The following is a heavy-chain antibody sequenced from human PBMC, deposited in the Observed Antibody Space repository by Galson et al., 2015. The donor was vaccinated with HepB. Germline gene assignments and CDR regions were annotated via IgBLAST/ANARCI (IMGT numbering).Heavy chain of an antibody. CDR3: SRHASNKYGISPTGTSNYYGVDV. Sequence: SLRLSCAASGFTFSSYAMSWVRQAPGKGLEWVSAISGSGGSTYYADSVKGRFTISRDNSKNTLYLQMNSLRAEDTAVYYCSRHASNKYGISPTGTSNYYGVDVWGQGTTVSVSS. D-gene: IGHD6-13*01. CDR1: GFTFSSYA. J-gene: IGHJ6*02. V-gene: IGHV3-23*01. CDR2: ISGSGGST.